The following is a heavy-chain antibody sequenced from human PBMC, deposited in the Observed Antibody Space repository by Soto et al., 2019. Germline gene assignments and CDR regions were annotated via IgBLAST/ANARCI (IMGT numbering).Heavy chain of an antibody. Sequence: SETLSLTCTVSGGSISSRSYHWGWIRQPPGNGLEWIGRIYNSGSTYYNASLKSRVSISIDTSKNQFSLKLSSVTAADTAVYYCARHPVYATGWQIDYWGQGALVTVSS. CDR3: ARHPVYATGWQIDY. J-gene: IGHJ4*02. D-gene: IGHD2-2*01. CDR1: GGSISSRSYH. CDR2: IYNSGST. V-gene: IGHV4-39*01.